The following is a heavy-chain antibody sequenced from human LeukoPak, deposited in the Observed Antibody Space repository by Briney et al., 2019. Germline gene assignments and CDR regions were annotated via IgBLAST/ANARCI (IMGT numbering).Heavy chain of an antibody. J-gene: IGHJ4*02. CDR1: GDSISSGDYY. D-gene: IGHD5-12*01. Sequence: SETLSLTCTVSGDSISSGDYYWSWIRQTPGKGLEWIGYIYSSGTTYFNPSLKSRLSMSLDTPKNQFSLELTSVTAADTAVYFCARASYSGYDAPDYWGQGTLVTVSS. V-gene: IGHV4-30-4*01. CDR2: IYSSGTT. CDR3: ARASYSGYDAPDY.